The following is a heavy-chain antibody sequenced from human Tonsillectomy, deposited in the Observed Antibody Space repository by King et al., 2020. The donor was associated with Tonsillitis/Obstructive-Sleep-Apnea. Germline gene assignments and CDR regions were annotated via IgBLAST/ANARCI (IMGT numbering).Heavy chain of an antibody. CDR1: GFTFSSYA. J-gene: IGHJ2*01. Sequence: VQLVESGGGLVQPGGSLRLSCAASGFTFSSYAMSWVRQAPGKGLEWVSAISGSGGSTYYADSVKGRFTISRDNSKNTLYLQMNSLRAEDTAVYYCAKPMTTVVTFPPNRYFDLWGRGTLVTVSS. V-gene: IGHV3-23*04. CDR3: AKPMTTVVTFPPNRYFDL. CDR2: ISGSGGST. D-gene: IGHD4-23*01.